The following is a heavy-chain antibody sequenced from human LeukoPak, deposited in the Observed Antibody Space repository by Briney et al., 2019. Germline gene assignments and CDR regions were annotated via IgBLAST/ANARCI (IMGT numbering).Heavy chain of an antibody. V-gene: IGHV4-34*01. CDR3: ARGLNFLVTMVRGPYNWFDP. CDR1: GESLSKYY. J-gene: IGHJ5*02. CDR2: INHSGST. Sequence: SETLSLTCAVYGESLSKYYWTWIRQSPGKGLEWIGEINHSGSTNYNPSLKSRVTISVDTSKNQFSLKLSSVTAADTAVYYCARGLNFLVTMVRGPYNWFDPWGQGTLVTVSS. D-gene: IGHD3-10*01.